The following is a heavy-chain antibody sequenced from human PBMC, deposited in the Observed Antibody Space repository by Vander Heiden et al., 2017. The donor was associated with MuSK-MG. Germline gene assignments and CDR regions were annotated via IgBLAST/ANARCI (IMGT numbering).Heavy chain of an antibody. J-gene: IGHJ4*02. CDR2: INQDGSEK. CDR3: ARGRASEY. CDR1: GLTFTTHW. V-gene: IGHV3-7*01. Sequence: EVQLVESGGGFVQPGGSLRLSCAVSGLTFTTHWMTWVRQAPGKGLEWVANINQDGSEKYYVDSVKGRFTISRDNAKNSMYLQMNSLRGEDAAVYYCARGRASEYWGQGTLVTVSS.